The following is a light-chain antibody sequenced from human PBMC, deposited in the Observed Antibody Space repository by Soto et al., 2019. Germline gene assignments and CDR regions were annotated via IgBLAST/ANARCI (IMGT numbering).Light chain of an antibody. V-gene: IGKV3-20*01. CDR3: QQYSSSAPIT. J-gene: IGKJ5*01. CDR2: DAS. CDR1: QSVSGSY. Sequence: EIMLTQAPGTLSLSPGDRATLSCSASQSVSGSYLAWYQQKPGQAPRLLIYDASSRATGIPDRFSGSGSGTEFTLTISRLEPEDFALYYCQQYSSSAPITFGQGTRLEIK.